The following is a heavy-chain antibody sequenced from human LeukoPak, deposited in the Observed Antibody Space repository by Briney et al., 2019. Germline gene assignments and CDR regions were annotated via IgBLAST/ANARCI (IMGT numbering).Heavy chain of an antibody. V-gene: IGHV4-34*01. CDR3: ATASSYSGYYYYYMDV. D-gene: IGHD1-26*01. CDR2: INRSGST. J-gene: IGHJ6*03. CDR1: GGSFRGYY. Sequence: SETLSLTCAVYGGSFRGYYWSWIRQPPGKGLEWIGEINRSGSTNYNPSLKSRVTISVDTSKNQFSLKLSSVTAADTAVYYCATASSYSGYYYYYMDVWGKGTTVTVSS.